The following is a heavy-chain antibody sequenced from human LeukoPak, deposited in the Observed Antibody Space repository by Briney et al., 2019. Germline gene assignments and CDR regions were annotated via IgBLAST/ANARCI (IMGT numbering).Heavy chain of an antibody. V-gene: IGHV3-23*01. J-gene: IGHJ6*02. CDR2: ISGGDIST. CDR3: ARESIIAPAGTDFYYYGMDV. Sequence: GGPLRLSCAASGFTFRSYAMSWVRQAPGKGLEWVSSISGGDISTYYADSVKGRFTISRDNSKNTLYLQVNSLRADDTAVYYCARESIIAPAGTDFYYYGMDVWGQGTTVTVSS. D-gene: IGHD6-13*01. CDR1: GFTFRSYA.